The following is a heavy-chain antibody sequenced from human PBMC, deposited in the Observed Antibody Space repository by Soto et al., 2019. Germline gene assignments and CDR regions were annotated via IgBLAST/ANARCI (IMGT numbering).Heavy chain of an antibody. CDR3: AREVRTSGWFRRLDS. J-gene: IGHJ4*02. CDR2: ISGGGSTT. Sequence: GESLKISCAVSGFTFNDYYMSWIRQAPGKGLEWISYISGGGSTTYHADSVRGRFTISRDNAKNSLFLQMNSLRAEDTAVYYCAREVRTSGWFRRLDSWGQGILVTVSS. V-gene: IGHV3-11*01. CDR1: GFTFNDYY. D-gene: IGHD6-19*01.